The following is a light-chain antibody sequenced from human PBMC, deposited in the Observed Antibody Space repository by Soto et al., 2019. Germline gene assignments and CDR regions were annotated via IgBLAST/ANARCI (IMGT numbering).Light chain of an antibody. CDR3: QHYNNWPPWT. J-gene: IGKJ1*01. V-gene: IGKV3-15*01. CDR1: QTVGSK. Sequence: IVLTQSPATLSSSPGERATLSCRASQTVGSKLAWYQHKPGQAPRLLIYGASIRATGIPARFSGSGSGTEFTLTISTLQSEDFAIYYCQHYNNWPPWTFGQGTKVDIK. CDR2: GAS.